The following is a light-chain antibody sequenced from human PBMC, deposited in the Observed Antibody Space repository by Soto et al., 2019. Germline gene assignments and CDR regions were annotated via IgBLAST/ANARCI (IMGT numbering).Light chain of an antibody. J-gene: IGLJ1*01. CDR3: AAWDDSLNGYV. CDR2: TNN. V-gene: IGLV1-44*01. CDR1: SPNIGSNT. Sequence: QSVLTQPPSTSGTPGQRVTISCSGSSPNIGSNTVNWYQQVPGTAPKLLIYTNNQRPSGVPDRFSGSKSGTSTSLGISGLQSGDEADYYCAAWDDSLNGYVFGTGTKVTVL.